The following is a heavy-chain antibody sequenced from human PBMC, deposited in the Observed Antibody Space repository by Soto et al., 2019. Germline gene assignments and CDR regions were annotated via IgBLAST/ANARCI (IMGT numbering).Heavy chain of an antibody. Sequence: QVQLQESGPGLVKPSQTLSLTCTVSGGSISSGGYYWSWIRQHPGKGLEWIGYIYYSGSTYYNPCLTSRVTISVDTSKKQFSLKLSSVTAADTAVYYCARDQNGSGMFDYWGQGTLVTVSS. CDR3: ARDQNGSGMFDY. CDR2: IYYSGST. D-gene: IGHD3-10*01. V-gene: IGHV4-31*03. J-gene: IGHJ4*02. CDR1: GGSISSGGYY.